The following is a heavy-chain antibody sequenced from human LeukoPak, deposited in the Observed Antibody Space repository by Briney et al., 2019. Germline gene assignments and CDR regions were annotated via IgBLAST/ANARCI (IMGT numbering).Heavy chain of an antibody. J-gene: IGHJ4*02. V-gene: IGHV3-30-3*01. CDR2: ISYDGSNK. CDR1: GFTFSSYA. Sequence: QPGGSLRLSCAASGFTFSSYAMHWVRQAPGKGLEWVAVISYDGSNKYYADSVKGRFTISRDNSKNTLYLQMNSLRAEDTAVYYCARERIAAAGTGDDYWGQGTLVTVSS. CDR3: ARERIAAAGTGDDY. D-gene: IGHD6-13*01.